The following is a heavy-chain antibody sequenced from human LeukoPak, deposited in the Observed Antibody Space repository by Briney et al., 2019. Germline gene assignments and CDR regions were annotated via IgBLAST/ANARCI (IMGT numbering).Heavy chain of an antibody. CDR1: GGSFSGYY. D-gene: IGHD2-2*01. V-gene: IGHV4-34*01. Sequence: SETLSLTCAVYGGSFSGYYWSWIRQPPGKGLEWIGEINHSGCTNYNPSLKSRVTISVDTSKNQFSLKLSSVTAADTAVYYCASPYCSSTWCSVYFDYWGQGTPVTVSS. CDR3: ASPYCSSTWCSVYFDY. CDR2: INHSGCT. J-gene: IGHJ4*02.